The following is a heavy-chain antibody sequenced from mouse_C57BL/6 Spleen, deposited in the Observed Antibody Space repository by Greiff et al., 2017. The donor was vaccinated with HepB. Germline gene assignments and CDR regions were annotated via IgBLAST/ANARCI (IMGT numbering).Heavy chain of an antibody. CDR2: INPNYCTT. V-gene: IGHV1-39*01. D-gene: IGHD3-1*01. Sequence: VQLQQSGPELVQPGASVKISCMSSGYSFTDYNMNWVMQSNGKCLDWIGVINPNYCTTSYNQKFKGKATLTVDQSSSTAYMQLNSLTSEDSAVYYCARGSGPNSRPWFAYWGQGTLVTVSA. CDR1: GYSFTDYN. J-gene: IGHJ3*01. CDR3: ARGSGPNSRPWFAY.